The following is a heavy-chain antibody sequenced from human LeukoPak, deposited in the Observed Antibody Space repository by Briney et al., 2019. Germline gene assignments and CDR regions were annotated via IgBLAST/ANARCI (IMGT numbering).Heavy chain of an antibody. CDR3: ARDGSGSYGGHTFDY. D-gene: IGHD1-26*01. V-gene: IGHV1-69*04. CDR2: IIPILGIA. CDR1: GDTFSSYA. J-gene: IGHJ4*02. Sequence: ASVKVSCKASGDTFSSYAISWVRQAPGQGLEWMGRIIPILGIANYAQKFQGRVTITADKSTSTAYMELSSLRSEDTAVYYCARDGSGSYGGHTFDYWGQGTLVTVSS.